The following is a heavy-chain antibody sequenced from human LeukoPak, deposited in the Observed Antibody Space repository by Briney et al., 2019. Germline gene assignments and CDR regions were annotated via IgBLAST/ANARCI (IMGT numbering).Heavy chain of an antibody. CDR2: IYVDGST. CDR1: GFPVSSNY. Sequence: SGGSLRLSCAASGFPVSSNYMNWVRQAPGKGLEWVSGIYVDGSTYYADSVKGRFTISRDNSRNTLYLQMNSLRAEDTAVYYCPRITAYDDSWGQGTLVTVSS. CDR3: PRITAYDDS. D-gene: IGHD1-20*01. J-gene: IGHJ5*01. V-gene: IGHV3-53*01.